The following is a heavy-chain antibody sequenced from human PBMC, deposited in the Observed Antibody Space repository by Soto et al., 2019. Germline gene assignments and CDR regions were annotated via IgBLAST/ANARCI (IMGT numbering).Heavy chain of an antibody. Sequence: GSLRLSCAASGFTFSSYAMSWVRQAPGKGLEWVSAISGSGGSTYYADSVKGRFTISRDNSKNTLYLQMNSLRAEDTAVYYCAKGGCSSTSCYLVDYWGQGTLVTVSS. CDR1: GFTFSSYA. CDR3: AKGGCSSTSCYLVDY. V-gene: IGHV3-23*01. D-gene: IGHD2-2*01. J-gene: IGHJ4*02. CDR2: ISGSGGST.